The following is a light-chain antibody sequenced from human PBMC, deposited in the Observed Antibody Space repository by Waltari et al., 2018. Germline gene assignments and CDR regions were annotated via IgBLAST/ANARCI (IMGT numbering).Light chain of an antibody. V-gene: IGKV3-20*01. CDR1: QSVRNKS. CDR2: GAS. J-gene: IGKJ2*01. CDR3: QQYGSKPVT. Sequence: EIVLTQSPGTLSLFPGERATLSCRATQSVRNKSLAWYHQKPGQAPRLLMFGASTRATGIPDRFSGSGSGTDFTLTISRLEPEDFAVYYCQQYGSKPVTFGQGTKLEIK.